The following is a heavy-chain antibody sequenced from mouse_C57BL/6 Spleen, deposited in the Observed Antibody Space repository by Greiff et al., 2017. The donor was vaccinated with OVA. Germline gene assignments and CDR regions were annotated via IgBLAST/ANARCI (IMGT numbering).Heavy chain of an antibody. CDR3: ASGGYYGSSYYFDY. D-gene: IGHD1-1*01. V-gene: IGHV1-82*01. Sequence: VQLQQSGPELVKPGASVKISCKASGYAFSSSWMNWVKQRPGKGLEWIGRIYPGDGDTNYNGKFKGKATLTADKSSSTAYMQLSSLTSEDSAVYFCASGGYYGSSYYFDYWGQGTTLTVSS. CDR2: IYPGDGDT. CDR1: GYAFSSSW. J-gene: IGHJ2*01.